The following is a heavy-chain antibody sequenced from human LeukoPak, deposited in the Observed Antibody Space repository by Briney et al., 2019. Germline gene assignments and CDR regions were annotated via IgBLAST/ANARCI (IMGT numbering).Heavy chain of an antibody. CDR1: GFSFTNAW. D-gene: IGHD2-21*01. J-gene: IGHJ4*02. CDR3: YTSITDY. Sequence: GGSLRLSCAASGFSFTNAWMSWVRQAPGKGLEWVGRIRSKIDGGATDYAAPVKGRFTISRDDSKNTLYLQINSLKIEDTAMYYCYTSITDYWGQGTLVTVSS. CDR2: IRSKIDGGAT. V-gene: IGHV3-15*01.